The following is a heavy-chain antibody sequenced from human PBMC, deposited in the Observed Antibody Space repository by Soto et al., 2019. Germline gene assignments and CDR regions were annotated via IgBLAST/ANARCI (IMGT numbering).Heavy chain of an antibody. CDR3: ARAYYGDYVANWFDP. D-gene: IGHD4-17*01. CDR1: GDSISSNNW. V-gene: IGHV4-30-4*01. CDR2: IYYSGST. Sequence: SETLSLTCAVSGDSISSNNWWSWVRQAPGKGLEWIGYIYYSGSTYYNPSLKSRVTISVDTSKNQFSLKLSSVTAADTAVYYCARAYYGDYVANWFDPWGQGTLVTVSS. J-gene: IGHJ5*02.